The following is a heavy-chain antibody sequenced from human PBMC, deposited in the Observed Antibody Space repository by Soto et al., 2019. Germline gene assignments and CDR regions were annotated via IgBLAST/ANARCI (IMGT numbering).Heavy chain of an antibody. CDR2: INHSGST. CDR3: ARGKKYCSSTSCYGGGYYYYGMDV. Sequence: ETLSLTCAVYGGSFSGYYWSWIRQPPGKGLEWIGEINHSGSTNYNPSLKSRVTISVDTSKNQFSLKLSSVTAADTAVYYCARGKKYCSSTSCYGGGYYYYGMDVWGQGTTVTVSS. J-gene: IGHJ6*02. D-gene: IGHD2-2*01. CDR1: GGSFSGYY. V-gene: IGHV4-34*01.